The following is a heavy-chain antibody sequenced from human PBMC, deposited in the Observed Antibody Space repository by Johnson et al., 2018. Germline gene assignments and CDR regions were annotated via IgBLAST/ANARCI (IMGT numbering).Heavy chain of an antibody. Sequence: VQLVQSGAEVKKPGESLKISCKGSGYSFTSYWIGWVRQMPGKGLEWMGIIYPGDSDTRYSPSFQGQVTISADKSITTAYLPWSSLKASDTAMYFCARHPRYYYILTRRDYYYYRDVGGKGTTVTVSS. CDR2: IYPGDSDT. CDR3: ARHPRYYYILTRRDYYYYRDV. J-gene: IGHJ6*03. V-gene: IGHV5-51*01. D-gene: IGHD3-9*01. CDR1: GYSFTSYW.